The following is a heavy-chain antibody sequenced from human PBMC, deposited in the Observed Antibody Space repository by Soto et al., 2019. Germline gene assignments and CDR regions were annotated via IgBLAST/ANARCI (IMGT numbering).Heavy chain of an antibody. CDR3: ARRVSFGELLYFDY. D-gene: IGHD3-10*01. CDR2: VYYSGAT. Sequence: QLQLQESGPGLVKPSETLSLTCTVSGGSIRSTSYYWGWIRQPPGKGLEWIGSVYYSGATYYNPSLKSRVTIPVDTSKNQFSLKLNSVTAADTAVYYCARRVSFGELLYFDYWGQGSLVAVSS. J-gene: IGHJ4*02. CDR1: GGSIRSTSYY. V-gene: IGHV4-39*01.